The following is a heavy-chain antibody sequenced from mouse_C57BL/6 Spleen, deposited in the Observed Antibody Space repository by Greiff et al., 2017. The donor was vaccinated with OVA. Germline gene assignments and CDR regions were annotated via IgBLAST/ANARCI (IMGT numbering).Heavy chain of an antibody. CDR3: ASWDDYDAGNY. CDR2: IYPGDGDT. V-gene: IGHV1-82*01. D-gene: IGHD2-4*01. CDR1: GYAFSSSW. Sequence: VQLQQSGPELVKPGASVKISCKASGYAFSSSWMNWVKQRPGKGLEWIGRIYPGDGDTNYNGKFKGKATLTADKSSSTAYMQLSSLTSEDSAVYFCASWDDYDAGNYWGQGTTLTVSS. J-gene: IGHJ2*01.